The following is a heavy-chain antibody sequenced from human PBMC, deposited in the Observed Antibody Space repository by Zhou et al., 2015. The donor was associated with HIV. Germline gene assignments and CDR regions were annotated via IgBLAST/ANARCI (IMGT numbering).Heavy chain of an antibody. V-gene: IGHV1-69*01. Sequence: LMQSGTEVTKPGSSVTVSCKASGGTFSSYAISWVRQAPGQGLEWMGGIIPIFGTANYAQKFQGRVTITADESTSTAYMELSSLRSEDTAVYYCARVQSLWGGYPFDYWGQGTLVTVSS. CDR2: IIPIFGTA. D-gene: IGHD3-16*02. CDR1: GGTFSSYA. CDR3: ARVQSLWGGYPFDY. J-gene: IGHJ4*02.